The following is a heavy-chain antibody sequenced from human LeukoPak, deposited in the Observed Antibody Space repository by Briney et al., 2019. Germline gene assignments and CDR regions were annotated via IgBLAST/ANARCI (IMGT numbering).Heavy chain of an antibody. CDR1: GGSISSYY. CDR3: ARHRFITYYYDSRGPDFDY. V-gene: IGHV4-59*08. D-gene: IGHD3-22*01. J-gene: IGHJ4*02. Sequence: SETLSLTCTVSGGSISSYYWSWIRQPPGKGLEWIGYIYYSGSTNYNPSLKSRVTISVDTSKNQFSLKLSSVTAADTAVYYCARHRFITYYYDSRGPDFDYWGQGTLVTVSS. CDR2: IYYSGST.